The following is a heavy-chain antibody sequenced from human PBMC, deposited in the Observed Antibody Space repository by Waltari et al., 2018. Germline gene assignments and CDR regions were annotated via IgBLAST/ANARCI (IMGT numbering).Heavy chain of an antibody. CDR2: ISGSGGST. Sequence: EVQLLESGGVLVQPGGSLRLSCAASGFTFSSYAMSWVRQAPGKGLELVSAISGSGGSTYYADSVKGRFTISRDNSKNTLYLQMNSLRAEDTAVYYCAKSRGALRYFDWLSPFDYWGQGTLVTVSS. D-gene: IGHD3-9*01. V-gene: IGHV3-23*01. J-gene: IGHJ4*02. CDR3: AKSRGALRYFDWLSPFDY. CDR1: GFTFSSYA.